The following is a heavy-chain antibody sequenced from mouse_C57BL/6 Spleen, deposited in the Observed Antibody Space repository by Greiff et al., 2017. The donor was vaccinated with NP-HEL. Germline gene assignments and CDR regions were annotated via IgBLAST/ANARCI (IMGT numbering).Heavy chain of an antibody. CDR1: GFTFSSYT. D-gene: IGHD2-2*01. V-gene: IGHV5-9*01. CDR2: ISGGGGNT. CDR3: ARQTMVTFDY. Sequence: EVQRVESGGGLVKPGGSLKLSCAASGFTFSSYTMSWVRQTPEKRLEWVATISGGGGNTYYPDSVKGRFTISRDNAKNTLYLQMSSLRSEDTALYYCARQTMVTFDYWGQGTTLTVSS. J-gene: IGHJ2*01.